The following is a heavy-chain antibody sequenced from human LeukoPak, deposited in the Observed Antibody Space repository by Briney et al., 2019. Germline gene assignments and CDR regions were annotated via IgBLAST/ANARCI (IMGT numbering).Heavy chain of an antibody. D-gene: IGHD3-10*01. CDR1: GYTFTSYG. J-gene: IGHJ4*02. CDR2: INPNSGGT. V-gene: IGHV1-2*02. CDR3: ARDQVQDYYFDY. Sequence: ASVKVSCKASGYTFTSYGISWVRQAPGQGLEWMGWINPNSGGTNYAQKFQGRVTMTRDTSISTAYMELSRLRSDDTAVYYCARDQVQDYYFDYWGQGTLVTVSS.